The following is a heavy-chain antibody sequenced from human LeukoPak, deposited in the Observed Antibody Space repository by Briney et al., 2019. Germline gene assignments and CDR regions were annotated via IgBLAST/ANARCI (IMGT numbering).Heavy chain of an antibody. CDR2: TYYRSKWYN. V-gene: IGHV6-1*01. CDR1: GDSVSTNNTA. J-gene: IGHJ4*02. D-gene: IGHD6-13*01. CDR3: ASGAGSWDNFEY. Sequence: SQTLSLTCAISGDSVSTNNTAWNWIRQSPSRGLEWLGRTYYRSKWYNNYAVSVKSRITINPDTSKNQFSLQLNSVTPEDTAVYYCASGAGSWDNFEYWGQGTLVTVSS.